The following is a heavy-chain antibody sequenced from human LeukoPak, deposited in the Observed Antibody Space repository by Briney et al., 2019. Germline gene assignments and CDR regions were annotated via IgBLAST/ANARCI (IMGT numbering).Heavy chain of an antibody. CDR1: GGSFSGCY. J-gene: IGHJ6*03. D-gene: IGHD1-7*01. CDR3: ARNQLELLYYYYYYMDV. V-gene: IGHV4-34*01. CDR2: INHSGST. Sequence: ASETLSLTCAVYGGSFSGCYWSWIRQPPGKGLEWIGEINHSGSTNYNPSLKSRVTISVDTSKNQFSLKLSSVTAADTAVYYCARNQLELLYYYYYYMDVWGKGTTVTVSS.